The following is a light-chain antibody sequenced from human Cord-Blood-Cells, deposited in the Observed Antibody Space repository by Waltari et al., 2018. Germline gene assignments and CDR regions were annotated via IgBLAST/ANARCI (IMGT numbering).Light chain of an antibody. CDR1: SSDVGGYNY. Sequence: QSALTQPASVSGSPGQSITISCTGTSSDVGGYNYVSWYQQHPGKAPKLVVYDVSKRPTGVSKRFPRSKTVNTDSLTISGLQAEDEADYCCSSYTSSSTYVFGTGTKVTVV. V-gene: IGLV2-14*01. CDR2: DVS. J-gene: IGLJ1*01. CDR3: SSYTSSSTYV.